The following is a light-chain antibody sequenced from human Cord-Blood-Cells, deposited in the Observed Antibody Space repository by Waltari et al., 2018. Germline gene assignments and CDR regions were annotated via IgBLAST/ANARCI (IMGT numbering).Light chain of an antibody. J-gene: IGLJ2*01. Sequence: SYELTPPPSVSVSPGQTASITCSGDHLGVNYACWYQQKPGPSPVLVIYQDSKRPSGIPERFSGSNSGNTATLTISGTQAMYEADYYCQAWDSSTAVFGGGTKLTVL. CDR1: HLGVNY. V-gene: IGLV3-1*01. CDR2: QDS. CDR3: QAWDSSTAV.